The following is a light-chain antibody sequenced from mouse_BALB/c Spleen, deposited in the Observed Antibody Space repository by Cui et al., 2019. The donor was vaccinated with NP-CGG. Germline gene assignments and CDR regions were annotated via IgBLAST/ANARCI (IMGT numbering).Light chain of an antibody. CDR1: TGAVITSNY. CDR2: GTN. V-gene: IGLV1*01. Sequence: VVAPQESAPTTSPGETVTLTCRSSTGAVITSNYANWVQEKPDHLFTGLIGGTNNRAPGVPAKFSGSLIGDKAALTITGAQTEDEAIYFCALWYSNHWVFGGGTKLTVL. J-gene: IGLJ1*01. CDR3: ALWYSNHWV.